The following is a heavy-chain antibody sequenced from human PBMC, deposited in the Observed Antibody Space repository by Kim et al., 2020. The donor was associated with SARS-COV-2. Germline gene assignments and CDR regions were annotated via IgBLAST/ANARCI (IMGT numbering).Heavy chain of an antibody. CDR3: AREATMVRGAWGY. CDR2: IYYSGST. CDR1: GGSISSSSYY. D-gene: IGHD3-10*01. Sequence: SETLSLTCTVSGGSISSSSYYWGWIRQPPGKGLEWIGSIYYSGSTYYNPSLKSRVTISVDTSKNQFSLKLSSVTAADTAVYYCAREATMVRGAWGYWGQGTLVTVSS. J-gene: IGHJ4*02. V-gene: IGHV4-39*02.